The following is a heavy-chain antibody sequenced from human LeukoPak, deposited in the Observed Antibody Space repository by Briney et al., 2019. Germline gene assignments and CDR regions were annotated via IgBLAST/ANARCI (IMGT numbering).Heavy chain of an antibody. CDR2: IYTSGST. CDR1: GGSISSYY. J-gene: IGHJ3*02. CDR3: ARTPYYYDSSGSSPSAFDI. V-gene: IGHV4-4*07. Sequence: SETLSLTCTVSGGSISSYYWSWIRQPAGEGLEWIGRIYTSGSTNYNPSLKSRVTMSVDTSKNQFSLKLSSVTAADTAVYYCARTPYYYDSSGSSPSAFDIWGQGTMVTVSS. D-gene: IGHD3-22*01.